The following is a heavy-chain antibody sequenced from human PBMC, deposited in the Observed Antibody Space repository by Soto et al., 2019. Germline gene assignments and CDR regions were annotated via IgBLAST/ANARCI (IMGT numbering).Heavy chain of an antibody. Sequence: SVKVSCKASGGTFSSYAISWVRQAPGQGLEWMGGIIPIFGTANYAQKFQGRVTITADESTSTAYMELSSLRSEDTAVYYCASGPNYYHRSGYYRNFDYWGQGTLVTVSS. CDR2: IIPIFGTA. CDR1: GGTFSSYA. CDR3: ASGPNYYHRSGYYRNFDY. D-gene: IGHD3-22*01. V-gene: IGHV1-69*13. J-gene: IGHJ4*02.